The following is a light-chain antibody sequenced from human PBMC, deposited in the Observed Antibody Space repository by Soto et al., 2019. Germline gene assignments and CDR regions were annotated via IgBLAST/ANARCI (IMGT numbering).Light chain of an antibody. CDR3: QQYGDSPWT. CDR1: QGLNSAY. J-gene: IGKJ1*01. Sequence: EIVLTQSPGTLSLSPGERAALSCRASQGLNSAYLAWYQQKPGQAPRLLIYGASSRDSGIPDRFSGSGSGTDFTLTISRLEPEDFEVYFCQQYGDSPWTLGQGTKVDIK. CDR2: GAS. V-gene: IGKV3-20*01.